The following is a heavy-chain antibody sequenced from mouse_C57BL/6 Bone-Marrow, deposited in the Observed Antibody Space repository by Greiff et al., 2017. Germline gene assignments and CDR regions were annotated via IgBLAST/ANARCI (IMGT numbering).Heavy chain of an antibody. V-gene: IGHV1-64*01. CDR2: IHPNSGST. D-gene: IGHD1-1*01. Sequence: QVQLQQPGAELVKPGASVKLSCKASGYTFTSYWMHWVKQRPGQGLEWIGMIHPNSGSTNYNEKFKSKATLTVDKSSSTAYMQLSSLTSEDSAVYYCARDKITTVVAKSAYWYFDVWGTGTTVTVSS. CDR1: GYTFTSYW. J-gene: IGHJ1*03. CDR3: ARDKITTVVAKSAYWYFDV.